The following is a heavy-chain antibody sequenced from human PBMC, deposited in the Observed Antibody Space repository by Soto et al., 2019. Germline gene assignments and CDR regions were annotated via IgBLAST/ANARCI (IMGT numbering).Heavy chain of an antibody. Sequence: SETLSLTCAVSGDSISRSYWWSWVRQFPGKGLEWIGEIYHSGSTIYNPSLQSRVTLSVDKSKNEFSLKMSSVTAADTAVYYCVKDRRTTRRAMDVWGQGTTVTVSS. V-gene: IGHV4-4*02. J-gene: IGHJ6*02. CDR2: IYHSGST. CDR3: VKDRRTTRRAMDV. D-gene: IGHD1-7*01. CDR1: GDSISRSYW.